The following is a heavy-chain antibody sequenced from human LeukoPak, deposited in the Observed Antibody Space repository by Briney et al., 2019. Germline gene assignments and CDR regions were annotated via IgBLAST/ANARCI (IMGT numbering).Heavy chain of an antibody. V-gene: IGHV4-39*07. D-gene: IGHD3-22*01. CDR2: IYYSGST. J-gene: IGHJ3*02. CDR1: GGSISSSSYY. Sequence: PSETLSLTCTVSGGSISSSSYYWGWIRQPPGKGLEWIGSIYYSGSTYYNPSLKSRVTISVDTSKNQFSLKLSSVTAADTAVYYCGGDYYDSSGEVGAFDIWGQGTMVTVSS. CDR3: GGDYYDSSGEVGAFDI.